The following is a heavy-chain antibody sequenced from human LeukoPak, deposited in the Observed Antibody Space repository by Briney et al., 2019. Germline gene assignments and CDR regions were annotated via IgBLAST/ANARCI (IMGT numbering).Heavy chain of an antibody. V-gene: IGHV1-2*02. Sequence: ASVKVSCKASGYSFTGYYMHWVRQAPGQGLEWMGWINPNSGGTNYAQRFQGRVTMTRDTSISTAYMELSRLRSDDTAVYYCARVSYSSSWYDYWGQGTLVTVSS. CDR1: GYSFTGYY. J-gene: IGHJ4*02. D-gene: IGHD6-13*01. CDR3: ARVSYSSSWYDY. CDR2: INPNSGGT.